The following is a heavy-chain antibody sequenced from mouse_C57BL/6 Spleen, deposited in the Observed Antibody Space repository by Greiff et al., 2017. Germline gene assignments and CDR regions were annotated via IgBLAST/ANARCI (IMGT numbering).Heavy chain of an antibody. V-gene: IGHV1-80*01. CDR2: IYPGDGDT. D-gene: IGHD1-1*01. CDR3: ARSITTVVGRYFDV. CDR1: GYAFSSYW. Sequence: QVQLQQSGAELVKPGASVKISCKASGYAFSSYWMNWVKQRPGKGLEWIGQIYPGDGDTNYNGKFKGKATLTADKSSSTAYMQLSSLTSEDSAVYFCARSITTVVGRYFDVWGTGTTVTVSS. J-gene: IGHJ1*03.